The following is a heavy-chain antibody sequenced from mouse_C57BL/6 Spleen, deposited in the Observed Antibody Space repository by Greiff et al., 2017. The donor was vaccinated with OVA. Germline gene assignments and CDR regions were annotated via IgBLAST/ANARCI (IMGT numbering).Heavy chain of an antibody. CDR2: IDPATGGT. CDR3: AGSYYGSSYVGFDY. J-gene: IGHJ2*01. D-gene: IGHD1-1*01. CDR1: GYTFTDYE. Sequence: QVQLQQPGAELVRPGASVTLSCKASGYTFTDYEMHWVKQTPVHGLEWIGTIDPATGGTAYNQKFKGKAILTADKSSSTAYMELRSLTSEDSAVYYCAGSYYGSSYVGFDYWGQGTTLTVSS. V-gene: IGHV1-15*01.